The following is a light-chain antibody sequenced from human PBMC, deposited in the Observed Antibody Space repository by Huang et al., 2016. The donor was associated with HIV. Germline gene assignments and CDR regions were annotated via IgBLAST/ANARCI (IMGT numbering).Light chain of an antibody. CDR2: DTS. CDR1: QSVGNY. Sequence: IVLTQSTATLSWYPGERVTLSCRASQSVGNYIAWYQQHPVKSPKLLIYDTSHRATGTPFRFSCSGSGTDFTLTISSLESEDFAVYYCQQRSSGVTFGGGTKVQVK. CDR3: QQRSSGVT. V-gene: IGKV3-11*01. J-gene: IGKJ4*01.